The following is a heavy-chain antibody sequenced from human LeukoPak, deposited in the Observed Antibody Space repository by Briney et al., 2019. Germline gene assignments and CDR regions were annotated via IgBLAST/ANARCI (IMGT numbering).Heavy chain of an antibody. D-gene: IGHD6-19*01. J-gene: IGHJ4*02. CDR3: ARVNKPSVAGTDSSYFDY. CDR1: GYTFTGYY. Sequence: ASVKVSCKASGYTFTGYYMHWVRQAPGQGLEWMGWINPNSGGTNYAQKFQGRVTMTRDTSISTACMELSRLRSDDTAVYYCARVNKPSVAGTDSSYFDYWGQGTLVTVSS. V-gene: IGHV1-2*02. CDR2: INPNSGGT.